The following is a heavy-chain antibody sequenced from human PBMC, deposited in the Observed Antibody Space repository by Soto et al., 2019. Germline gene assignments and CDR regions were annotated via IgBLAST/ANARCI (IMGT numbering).Heavy chain of an antibody. CDR3: AKDLGAAAGMGHYYYGMDV. Sequence: GGSLRLSCAASGFTFSSYGMHWVRQAPGKGLEWVAVISYDGSNKYYADSVKGRFTISRDNSKNTLYLQMNSLRAEDTAVYYCAKDLGAAAGMGHYYYGMDVWGQGTTVTVSS. J-gene: IGHJ6*02. V-gene: IGHV3-30*18. D-gene: IGHD6-13*01. CDR1: GFTFSSYG. CDR2: ISYDGSNK.